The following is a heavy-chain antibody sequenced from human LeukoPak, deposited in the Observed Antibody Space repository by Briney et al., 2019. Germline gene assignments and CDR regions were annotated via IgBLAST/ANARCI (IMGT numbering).Heavy chain of an antibody. Sequence: GGSLRLSCAASGFTFDDYAMNWVRRAPGKGLEWVSGINWNGGSTYYRDSVKGRFTISRDNAKNSLYLQMNSLRAEDTALYYCARVKGSGYRNSIDYWGQGTLVTVAT. CDR3: ARVKGSGYRNSIDY. CDR1: GFTFDDYA. CDR2: INWNGGST. D-gene: IGHD3-3*01. V-gene: IGHV3-20*04. J-gene: IGHJ4*02.